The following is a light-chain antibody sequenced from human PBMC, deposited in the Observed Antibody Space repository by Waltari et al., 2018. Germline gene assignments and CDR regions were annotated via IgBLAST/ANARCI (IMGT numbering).Light chain of an antibody. CDR2: YDD. CDR3: AVWDDTVSGYV. V-gene: IGLV1-36*01. J-gene: IGLJ1*01. Sequence: QSVLTQPPSVSEAPKQRVTISCSGSSSNIGNNPVNWYQQLPGKSPKLLIYYDDLFSSGVSDRFSGSKAGTSASLAISGLQSEDEADYYCAVWDDTVSGYVFGSGTKVTVL. CDR1: SSNIGNNP.